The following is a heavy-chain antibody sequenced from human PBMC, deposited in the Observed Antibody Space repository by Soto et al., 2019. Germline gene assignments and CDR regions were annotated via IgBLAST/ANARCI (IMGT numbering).Heavy chain of an antibody. CDR2: IKNDGSGT. CDR3: AKDLLGYCISTSCYPYSYYGMDV. V-gene: IGHV3-74*01. Sequence: GGSLRLSCAASGFTFSSYWMHRVRQVPGKGPVWVSRIKNDGSGTYYADSAKGRLTMSRDNAKNTVYLQMNSLRAEDTAVYYCAKDLLGYCISTSCYPYSYYGMDVWGQGTTVTVSS. CDR1: GFTFSSYW. D-gene: IGHD2-2*01. J-gene: IGHJ6*02.